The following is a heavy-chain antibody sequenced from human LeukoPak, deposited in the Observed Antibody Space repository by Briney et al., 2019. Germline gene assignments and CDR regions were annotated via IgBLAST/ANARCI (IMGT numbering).Heavy chain of an antibody. D-gene: IGHD6-13*01. CDR1: GFIFRSYW. CDR3: AKQSAGSAAWYSLHYDF. Sequence: GGSLRLSCAASGFIFRSYWMGRVRQAPGRGLEWVSSVDGGGGGTYYADSVKGRFTISRDNSKDTLYLQMNGLRAEDTAVYFCAKQSAGSAAWYSLHYDFWGQGTLVTVSS. CDR2: VDGGGGGT. J-gene: IGHJ4*02. V-gene: IGHV3-23*01.